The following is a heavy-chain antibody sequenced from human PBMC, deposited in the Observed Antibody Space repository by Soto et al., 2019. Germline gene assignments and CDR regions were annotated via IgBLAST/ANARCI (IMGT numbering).Heavy chain of an antibody. Sequence: GGSLRLSCAVSGFAFDDFAIHWVRQAPGKGLEWVSRFSWNRSNMAYVDSVKGRFTISRDNAKNSLYLQLNSLRSEDTAIYYCARISRYCSGGDCHAWGQGTQVTVSS. V-gene: IGHV3-9*01. CDR3: ARISRYCSGGDCHA. J-gene: IGHJ5*02. CDR2: FSWNRSNM. D-gene: IGHD2-15*01. CDR1: GFAFDDFA.